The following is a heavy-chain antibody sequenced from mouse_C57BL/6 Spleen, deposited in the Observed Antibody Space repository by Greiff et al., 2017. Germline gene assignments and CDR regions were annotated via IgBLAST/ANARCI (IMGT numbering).Heavy chain of an antibody. D-gene: IGHD1-1*01. Sequence: EVHLVESGGGLVKPGGSLKLSCAASGFTFSDYGMHWVRQAPEKGLEWVAYISSGSSTINYADTVKGRFTISGDNAKNTLFLQMTSLRSEDAAMYYCAALFYYGKDYWGQGTTLTVSS. V-gene: IGHV5-17*01. J-gene: IGHJ2*01. CDR2: ISSGSSTI. CDR3: AALFYYGKDY. CDR1: GFTFSDYG.